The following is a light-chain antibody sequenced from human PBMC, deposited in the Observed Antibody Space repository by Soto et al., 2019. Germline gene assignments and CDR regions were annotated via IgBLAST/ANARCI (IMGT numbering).Light chain of an antibody. CDR1: QDISNY. CDR3: QQSYRIPPWT. J-gene: IGKJ1*01. Sequence: DIQMTQSPSSLSASVGDRVTITCRASQDISNYLAWYQQKPGKVPNLLIYFASTLQSGVPSRFSGSGSGTDFALTISSLQPEDFATYYCQQSYRIPPWTFGQGTKVEIK. CDR2: FAS. V-gene: IGKV1-27*01.